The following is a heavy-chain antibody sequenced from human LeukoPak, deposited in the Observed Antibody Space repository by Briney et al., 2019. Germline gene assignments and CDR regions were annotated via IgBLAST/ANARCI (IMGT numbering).Heavy chain of an antibody. CDR3: AKWGDYDILTGYYDSDY. Sequence: GGSLRLSCAASGFTFSSYAMSWVRQAPGKGLEWVSAITGSGVTTFYADSVKGRFTISRDNSKNTLYLQMSSLRAEDTAVYYCAKWGDYDILTGYYDSDYWGQGTLVTVSS. D-gene: IGHD3-9*01. CDR2: ITGSGVTT. V-gene: IGHV3-23*01. J-gene: IGHJ4*02. CDR1: GFTFSSYA.